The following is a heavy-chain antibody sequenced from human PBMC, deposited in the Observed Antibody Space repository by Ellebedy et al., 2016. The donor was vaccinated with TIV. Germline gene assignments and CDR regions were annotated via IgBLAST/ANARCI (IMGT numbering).Heavy chain of an antibody. V-gene: IGHV3-21*01. CDR3: ARDLGPWRDYYYYGMDV. D-gene: IGHD3-16*01. J-gene: IGHJ6*02. Sequence: GESLNISXAASGFTFSSYSMNWVRQAPGKGLEWVSSISSSSSYIYYADSVKGRFTISRDNAKNSLYLQMNSLRAEDTAVYYCARDLGPWRDYYYYGMDVWGQGTTVTVSS. CDR2: ISSSSSYI. CDR1: GFTFSSYS.